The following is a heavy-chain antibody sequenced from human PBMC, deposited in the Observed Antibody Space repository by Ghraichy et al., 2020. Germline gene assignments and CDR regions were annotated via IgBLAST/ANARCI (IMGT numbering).Heavy chain of an antibody. CDR2: IYTSGSA. CDR1: GGSLSNYY. Sequence: SQTLSLTCTVSGGSLSNYYWSWMRQPAGKGLEWIGRIYTSGSANYNPSLNSRVSMSVDTSKNQFSLKLSSVTAADTAVYFCARCSYSGTYWGFQYWGQGTLVTVSS. J-gene: IGHJ4*02. CDR3: ARCSYSGTYWGFQY. D-gene: IGHD1-26*01. V-gene: IGHV4-4*07.